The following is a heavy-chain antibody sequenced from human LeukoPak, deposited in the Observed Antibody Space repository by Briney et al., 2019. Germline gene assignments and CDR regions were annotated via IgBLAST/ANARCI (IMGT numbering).Heavy chain of an antibody. V-gene: IGHV3-23*01. J-gene: IGHJ4*02. CDR1: GFTFSSYA. CDR3: AKDRGLYYYGSGSSFYFDY. D-gene: IGHD3-10*01. CDR2: ISGSGGST. Sequence: GGSLRLSCAASGFTFSSYAMSWVRQAPGKGLEWVSAISGSGGSTYYADSVKGRFTISRDNSKNTLYLQMNGLRAEDTAVYYCAKDRGLYYYGSGSSFYFDYWGQGTLVTVSS.